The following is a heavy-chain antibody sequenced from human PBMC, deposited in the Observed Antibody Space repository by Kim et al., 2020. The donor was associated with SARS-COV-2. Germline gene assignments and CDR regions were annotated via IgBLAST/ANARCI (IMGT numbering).Heavy chain of an antibody. Sequence: GGSLRLSCAASGFTFSSYGMHWVRQAPGKGLEWVAVIWYDGSNKYYADSVKGRFTISRDNSKNTLYLQMNSLRAEDTAVYYCARDGGVLMVYATPIFDYWGQGTLVTVSS. CDR1: GFTFSSYG. CDR3: ARDGGVLMVYATPIFDY. CDR2: IWYDGSNK. D-gene: IGHD2-8*01. V-gene: IGHV3-33*01. J-gene: IGHJ4*02.